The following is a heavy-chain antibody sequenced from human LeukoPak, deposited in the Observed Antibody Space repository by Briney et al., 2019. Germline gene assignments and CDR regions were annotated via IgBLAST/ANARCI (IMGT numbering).Heavy chain of an antibody. CDR2: ISNRGDII. CDR1: GFTFSTYE. Sequence: GGSLRLSCAASGFTFSTYELNWVRQAPGKGLEWLAHISNRGDIIHYATSVEDRFTISRDNAKNSVYLQMNSLRVEDTAVYYCARDNGFSGTYYYDSSGYDAHDYWGQGTLVTVSS. V-gene: IGHV3-48*03. J-gene: IGHJ4*02. CDR3: ARDNGFSGTYYYDSSGYDAHDY. D-gene: IGHD3-22*01.